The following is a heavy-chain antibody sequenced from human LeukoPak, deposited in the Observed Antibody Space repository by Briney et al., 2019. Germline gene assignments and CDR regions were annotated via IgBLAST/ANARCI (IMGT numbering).Heavy chain of an antibody. CDR1: GFTFDDYA. CDR3: AKDEYSSSSGAFDI. V-gene: IGHV3-9*03. D-gene: IGHD6-6*01. CDR2: ISWNSGSI. Sequence: PGGSLRLSCAASGFTFDDYAMHWVRQAPGKGLEWVSGISWNSGSIGYADSVKGRFTISRDNAKNSLYLQMNSLRAEDMALYYCAKDEYSSSSGAFDIWGQGTMVTVSS. J-gene: IGHJ3*02.